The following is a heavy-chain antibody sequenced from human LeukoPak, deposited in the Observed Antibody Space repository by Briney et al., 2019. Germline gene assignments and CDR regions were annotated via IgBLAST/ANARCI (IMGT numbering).Heavy chain of an antibody. D-gene: IGHD3-9*01. V-gene: IGHV4-34*01. CDR1: GGSISSYY. CDR2: INHSGST. CDR3: ARGPTVLRYFDWLLSGYFDY. Sequence: SETLSLTCTVSGGSISSYYWSWIRQPPGKGLEWIGEINHSGSTNYNPSLKSRVTISVDTSKNQFSLKLSSVTAADTAVYYCARGPTVLRYFDWLLSGYFDYWGQGTLVTVSS. J-gene: IGHJ4*02.